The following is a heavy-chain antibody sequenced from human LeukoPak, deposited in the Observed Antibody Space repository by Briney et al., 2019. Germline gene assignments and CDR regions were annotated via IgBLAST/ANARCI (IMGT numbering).Heavy chain of an antibody. J-gene: IGHJ3*02. Sequence: ASVKVSRKVSGYTLTELSMHWVRQAPGKGLECMGGFDPEDGETIYAQKFQGRVTMTEDTSTDTAYMELSSLRSEDTAVYYCATVSHTIFGVGGSAFDIWGQGTMVTVSS. CDR1: GYTLTELS. CDR3: ATVSHTIFGVGGSAFDI. V-gene: IGHV1-24*01. CDR2: FDPEDGET. D-gene: IGHD3-3*01.